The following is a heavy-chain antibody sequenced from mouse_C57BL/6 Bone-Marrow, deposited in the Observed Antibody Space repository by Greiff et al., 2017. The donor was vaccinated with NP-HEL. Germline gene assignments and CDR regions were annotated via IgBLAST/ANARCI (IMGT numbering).Heavy chain of an antibody. V-gene: IGHV14-4*01. D-gene: IGHD1-1*01. CDR3: TDYYGSSDGAMDY. CDR1: GFNIKDDY. J-gene: IGHJ4*01. CDR2: IDPEDGDT. Sequence: EVQLQQSGAELVRPGASVKLSCTASGFNIKDDYMHWVKQRPEQGLEWIGWIDPEDGDTEYASKFQGKATITADTSSNTAYLQLSSLTSEDTAVYYCTDYYGSSDGAMDYWGQGTSVTVSS.